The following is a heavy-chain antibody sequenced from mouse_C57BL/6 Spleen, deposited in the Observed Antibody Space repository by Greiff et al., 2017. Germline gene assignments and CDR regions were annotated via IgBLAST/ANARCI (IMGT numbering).Heavy chain of an antibody. CDR3: TIYGYDWFAY. D-gene: IGHD2-2*01. CDR1: GYTFTDYE. CDR2: IDPETGGT. Sequence: VKLQESGAELVRPGASVTLSCKASGYTFTDYEMHWVKQTPVHGLEWIGAIDPETGGTAYNQKFKGKAILTADKSSSTAYMELRSLTSEDSAVYYCTIYGYDWFAYWGQGTLVTVSA. J-gene: IGHJ3*01. V-gene: IGHV1-15*01.